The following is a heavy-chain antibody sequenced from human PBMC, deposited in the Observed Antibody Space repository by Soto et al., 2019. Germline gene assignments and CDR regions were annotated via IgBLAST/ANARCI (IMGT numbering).Heavy chain of an antibody. J-gene: IGHJ6*03. CDR2: IYPGDSDT. V-gene: IGHV5-51*01. D-gene: IGHD4-17*01. CDR3: ARASTVTRDYYYYYMDV. CDR1: EYSFTSYS. Sequence: PGVPLKISCRGAEYSFTSYSLGWVRQMPGKGLEWMGIIYPGDSDTRYSPSFQGQVAISADKSISTAYLQWSSLKASDTAMYYCARASTVTRDYYYYYMDVWGKGTTVTVSS.